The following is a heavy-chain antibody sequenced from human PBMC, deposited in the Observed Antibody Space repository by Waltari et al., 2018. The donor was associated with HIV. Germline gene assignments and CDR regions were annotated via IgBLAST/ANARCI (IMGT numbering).Heavy chain of an antibody. V-gene: IGHV4-59*01. CDR1: GASISSYY. J-gene: IGHJ5*02. CDR2: TFYSGST. Sequence: QVQLQASGPGLVKPSETLSLTCTVSGASISSYYWTWIRQPPGKGLDGIGYTFYSGSTNYNPSLKRRVSISVATAKNQLTLTLTSLTAADTTVYYCARGANWFDPWGQGTLVTVSS. CDR3: ARGANWFDP.